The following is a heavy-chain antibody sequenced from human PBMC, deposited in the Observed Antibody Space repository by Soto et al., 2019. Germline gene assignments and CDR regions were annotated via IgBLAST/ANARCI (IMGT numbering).Heavy chain of an antibody. D-gene: IGHD3-3*01. CDR2: SNLNSWGT. CDR3: ARDGLRFLEWLFPDYYYGMDV. V-gene: IGHV1-2*02. J-gene: IGHJ6*02. Sequence: ASVKVSCKACGYTFTGYYMHWLRQAPGQELEWMGCSNLNSWGTNYAQKFQGRVTMTRDTSISTEYMELSRLRSAVTAVYYCARDGLRFLEWLFPDYYYGMDVWGQGTTVTVSS. CDR1: GYTFTGYY.